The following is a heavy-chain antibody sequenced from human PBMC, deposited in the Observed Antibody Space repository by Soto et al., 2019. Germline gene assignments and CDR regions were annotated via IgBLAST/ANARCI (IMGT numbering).Heavy chain of an antibody. CDR1: GGSISSAYEY. D-gene: IGHD6-13*01. Sequence: SETMSLTCTVSGGSISSAYEYWSWIRQPPGKGLEWIGYIYYGGSTHYNPSLKSRVIISVDTSKNQFSLKLNSVTAADTAVYYCAREYSSSWFRFDYWGQGTLVTVSS. J-gene: IGHJ4*02. CDR2: IYYGGST. V-gene: IGHV4-30-4*01. CDR3: AREYSSSWFRFDY.